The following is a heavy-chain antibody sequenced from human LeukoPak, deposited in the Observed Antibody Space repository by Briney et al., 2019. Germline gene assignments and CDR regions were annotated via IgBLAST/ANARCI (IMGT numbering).Heavy chain of an antibody. CDR2: IYYSGST. J-gene: IGHJ4*02. CDR1: GVSISSHSYY. V-gene: IGHV4-39*07. D-gene: IGHD3-10*01. CDR3: AGVGTSSGSYLRFHFDY. Sequence: SETLSLTCTVSGVSISSHSYYWGWIRQPPGKGLEWIGNIYYSGSTYYNPSLKSRVTISVDTSKNQFSLKLSSVTAADTAVYYCAGVGTSSGSYLRFHFDYWGQGTLVTVSS.